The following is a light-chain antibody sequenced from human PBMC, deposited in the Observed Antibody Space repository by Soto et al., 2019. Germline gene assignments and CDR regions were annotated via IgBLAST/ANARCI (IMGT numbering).Light chain of an antibody. V-gene: IGKV3-20*01. J-gene: IGKJ5*01. CDR3: QQYGSSSIT. CDR1: QSVSSSY. CDR2: GAS. Sequence: EIVLTQSPGTLSLSPGERATLSCRASQSVSSSYLAWYQQKTGQAPRLLIYGASSRATGIPDRFSGSGSGTDFPFTISRLEPEDFAVYYCQQYGSSSITFGQGTRLEIK.